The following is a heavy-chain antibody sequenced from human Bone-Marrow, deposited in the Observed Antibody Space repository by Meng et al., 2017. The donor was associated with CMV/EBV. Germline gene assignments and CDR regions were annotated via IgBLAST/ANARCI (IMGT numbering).Heavy chain of an antibody. CDR1: GASFSSYY. J-gene: IGHJ4*02. Sequence: SETLSLTCAVYGASFSSYYWTWIRQPPGKGLEWIGEVNHSGGTNYNPSLKSRVTISVDTSKNQFSLKLSSVTAADTAVYYCARQVDGYRVDYWGQGTLVTVSS. CDR2: VNHSGGT. V-gene: IGHV4-34*01. D-gene: IGHD5-24*01. CDR3: ARQVDGYRVDY.